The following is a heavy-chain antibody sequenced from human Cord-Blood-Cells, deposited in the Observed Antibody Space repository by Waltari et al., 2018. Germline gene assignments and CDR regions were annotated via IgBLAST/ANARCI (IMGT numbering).Heavy chain of an antibody. Sequence: QVQLQQWGAGLLKPSETLSLTCAVYGGSFSGYYWSWIRQPPGKGLEWCGEINHSGSTNYNPSLKSRVTISVDTSKNQFSLKLSSVTAADTAVYYCASPGSKVTTTYYGMDVWGQGTTVTVSS. D-gene: IGHD4-4*01. J-gene: IGHJ6*02. CDR2: INHSGST. CDR1: GGSFSGYY. CDR3: ASPGSKVTTTYYGMDV. V-gene: IGHV4-34*01.